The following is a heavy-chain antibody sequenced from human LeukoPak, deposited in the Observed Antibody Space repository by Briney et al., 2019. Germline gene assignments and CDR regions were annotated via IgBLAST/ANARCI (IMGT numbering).Heavy chain of an antibody. V-gene: IGHV6-1*01. CDR1: GESVSSKSAT. CDR3: ARLGSFEDY. J-gene: IGHJ4*02. Sequence: SQTLSLTCAISGESVSSKSATWNWIWQSPSRGLEWLGRTYYRSKWYNDYALSVNSRITINPDTSKNQFSLQLNSVTPEDTAVYYCARLGSFEDYWGQGTLVTVSS. D-gene: IGHD1-26*01. CDR2: TYYRSKWYN.